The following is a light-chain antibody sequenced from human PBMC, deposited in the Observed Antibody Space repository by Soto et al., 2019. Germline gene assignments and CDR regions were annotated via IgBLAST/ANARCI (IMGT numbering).Light chain of an antibody. J-gene: IGLJ1*01. V-gene: IGLV1-40*01. CDR1: SYNIGAGYD. CDR3: HSEACSLSLYV. CDR2: GNS. Sequence: QSALTQPPSVSGAPGQRVTISCTGSSYNIGAGYDVHWYQQLPGTAPKLLIYGNSNRPSGVPDRFSGSKSGTSASLAITGHLAYFFANYSSHSEACSLSLYVVGP.